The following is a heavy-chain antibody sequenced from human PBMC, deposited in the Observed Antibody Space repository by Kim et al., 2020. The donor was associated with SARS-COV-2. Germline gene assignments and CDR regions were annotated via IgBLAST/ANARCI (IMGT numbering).Heavy chain of an antibody. J-gene: IGHJ4*02. Sequence: GGSLRLSCAASGFTVSSNYMSWVRQAPGKGLEWVSVIYSGGSTYYADSVKGRFTISRDNSKNTLYLQMNSLRAEDTAVYYCAREAHSSGYYSRYYFDYWGQGTLVTVSS. CDR2: IYSGGST. CDR3: AREAHSSGYYSRYYFDY. D-gene: IGHD3-22*01. CDR1: GFTVSSNY. V-gene: IGHV3-53*01.